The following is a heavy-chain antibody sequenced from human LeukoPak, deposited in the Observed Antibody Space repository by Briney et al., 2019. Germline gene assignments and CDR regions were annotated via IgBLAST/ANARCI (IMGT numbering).Heavy chain of an antibody. CDR3: ARFSVVAAQGDYYYGMDV. Sequence: SETLSLTCTVSGGSISSGGYYWSWIRQHPGKGLEWIGYIYYSGSTYYNPSLKSRVTISVDTSKNQFSLKLSSVTAADTAVYYCARFSVVAAQGDYYYGMDVWGQGTTVTVSS. V-gene: IGHV4-31*03. CDR1: GGSISSGGYY. D-gene: IGHD2-15*01. CDR2: IYYSGST. J-gene: IGHJ6*02.